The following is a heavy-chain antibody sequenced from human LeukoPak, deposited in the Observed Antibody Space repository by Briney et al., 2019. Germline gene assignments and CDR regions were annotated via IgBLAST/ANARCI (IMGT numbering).Heavy chain of an antibody. Sequence: AGGSLRLSCAASGFTFSSYSMNWVRQAPGKGLEWVSSISSSSSYIYYADSVKGRFTISRDNAKNSLYLQMNSLRAEDTAVYYCARTPAFTYYDFWSGSRDDYAMDVWGQGTTVTVSS. CDR3: ARTPAFTYYDFWSGSRDDYAMDV. CDR1: GFTFSSYS. D-gene: IGHD3-3*01. V-gene: IGHV3-21*01. CDR2: ISSSSSYI. J-gene: IGHJ6*02.